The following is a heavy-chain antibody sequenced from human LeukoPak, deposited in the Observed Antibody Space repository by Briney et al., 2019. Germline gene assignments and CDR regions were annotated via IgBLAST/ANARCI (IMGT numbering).Heavy chain of an antibody. Sequence: WASVKVSCKASGYTFTSYYMHWVRQAPGQGLEWMGIIDPSGGSTSYAQKFQGRVTMTRDTSTSTVYMELSSLRSEDTAVYYCARDPQYCSSTSCHLEGYYMDVWGKGTTVTVSS. CDR1: GYTFTSYY. D-gene: IGHD2-2*01. CDR2: IDPSGGST. CDR3: ARDPQYCSSTSCHLEGYYMDV. V-gene: IGHV1-46*01. J-gene: IGHJ6*03.